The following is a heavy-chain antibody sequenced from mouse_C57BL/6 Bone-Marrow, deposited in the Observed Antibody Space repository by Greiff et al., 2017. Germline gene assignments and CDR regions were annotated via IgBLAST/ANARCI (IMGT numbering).Heavy chain of an antibody. CDR2: ISDGGSYT. CDR1: GFTFSSYA. CDR3: ARELTGAY. J-gene: IGHJ3*01. D-gene: IGHD4-1*01. Sequence: EVNVVESGGGLVKPGGSLKLSCAASGFTFSSYAMSWVRQTPEKRLEWVATISDGGSYTYYPDNVKGRFTISRDNAKNNLYLQMSHLKSEDTAMYYCARELTGAYWGQGTLVTVSA. V-gene: IGHV5-4*01.